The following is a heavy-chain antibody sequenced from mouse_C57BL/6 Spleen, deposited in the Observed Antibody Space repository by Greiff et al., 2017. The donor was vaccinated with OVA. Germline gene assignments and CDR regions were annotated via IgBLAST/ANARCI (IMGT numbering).Heavy chain of an antibody. Sequence: EVKLMESGPELVKPGASVKISCKASGYSFTGYYMNWVKQSPEKSLEWIGEINPSTGGTTYNQKFKAKATLTVDKSSSTAYMQLKSLTSEDSAVYYCAREGIREYYFDYWGQGTTLTVSS. V-gene: IGHV1-42*01. D-gene: IGHD3-3*01. J-gene: IGHJ2*01. CDR2: INPSTGGT. CDR1: GYSFTGYY. CDR3: AREGIREYYFDY.